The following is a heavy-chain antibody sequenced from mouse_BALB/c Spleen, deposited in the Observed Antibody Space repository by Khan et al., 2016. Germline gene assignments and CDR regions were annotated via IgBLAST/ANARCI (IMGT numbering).Heavy chain of an antibody. CDR1: GYSITSDYA. CDR2: ISYSGST. V-gene: IGHV3-2*02. D-gene: IGHD4-1*02. CDR3: ASRNWDVDY. Sequence: EVQLQESGPGLVKPSQSLSLTCTVTGYSITSDYAWNWIRQFPGNKLEWMGYISYSGSTSYNPSLKSRISITRDTSTNQFFLQLNSGTTEDTATYYCASRNWDVDYWGQGTTLTVSS. J-gene: IGHJ2*01.